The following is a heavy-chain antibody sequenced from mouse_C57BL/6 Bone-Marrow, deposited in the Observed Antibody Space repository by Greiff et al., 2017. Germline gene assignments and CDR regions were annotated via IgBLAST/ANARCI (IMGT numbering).Heavy chain of an antibody. J-gene: IGHJ3*01. Sequence: QVQLQQSGPELVKPGASVKISCKASGYAFSSSWLNWVKQRPGKGLEWIGRIYPGDGDTNYNGKFEGKATLTADKSSSTAYMQLSSLPSEDSAVYYCARDWDVGRFAYWGQGTLVTVSA. CDR3: ARDWDVGRFAY. CDR1: GYAFSSSW. D-gene: IGHD4-1*01. V-gene: IGHV1-82*01. CDR2: IYPGDGDT.